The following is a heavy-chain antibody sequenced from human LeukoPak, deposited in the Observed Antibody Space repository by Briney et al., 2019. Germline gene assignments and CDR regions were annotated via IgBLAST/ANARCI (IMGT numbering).Heavy chain of an antibody. J-gene: IGHJ4*02. CDR1: GYTFTSYY. CDR2: INPSGGST. CDR3: ARDGPYSSGWLVPLGY. Sequence: VASVKVSCKASGYTFTSYYMHWVRQAPGQGLEWMGIINPSGGSTSYAQKFQGRVTMTRDTSTSTVYMELSSLRSEDTAVYYCARDGPYSSGWLVPLGYWGQGTLVTVSS. V-gene: IGHV1-46*01. D-gene: IGHD6-19*01.